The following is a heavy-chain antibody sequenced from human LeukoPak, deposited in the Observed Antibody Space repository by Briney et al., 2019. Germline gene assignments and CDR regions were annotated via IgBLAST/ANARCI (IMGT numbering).Heavy chain of an antibody. V-gene: IGHV1-2*02. Sequence: ASVKVSCKASGYTLTGYYMHWVRQAPGQGLEWMGWINPNSGGTNYAQKLQGRVTMTTDTSTSTAYMELRSLTSDDTAVYYCARVGAYCTSTSCLDYWGQGTLVTVSS. CDR2: INPNSGGT. D-gene: IGHD2-2*01. CDR3: ARVGAYCTSTSCLDY. CDR1: GYTLTGYY. J-gene: IGHJ4*02.